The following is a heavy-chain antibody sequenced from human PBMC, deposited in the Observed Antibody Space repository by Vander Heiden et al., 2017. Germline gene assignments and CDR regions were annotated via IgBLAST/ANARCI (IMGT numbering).Heavy chain of an antibody. CDR3: ARQSTLWFGELSKAFDI. Sequence: QLQLQESGPGLVKPSETLSLTCTVPGGSISSSSYYWGWIRQPPGKGLEWIGSIYYSGSTYYNPSLKSRVTISVDTSKNQFSLKLSSVTAADTAVYYCARQSTLWFGELSKAFDIWGQGTMVTVSS. J-gene: IGHJ3*02. D-gene: IGHD3-10*01. CDR2: IYYSGST. V-gene: IGHV4-39*01. CDR1: GGSISSSSYY.